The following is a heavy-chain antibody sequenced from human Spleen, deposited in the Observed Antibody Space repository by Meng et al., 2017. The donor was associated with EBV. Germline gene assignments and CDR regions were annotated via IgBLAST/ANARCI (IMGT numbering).Heavy chain of an antibody. CDR1: GFTFSSFG. D-gene: IGHD3-10*01. CDR2: IRRSGDIT. Sequence: EXQLLEXXXGWVQPGXSLRLAXAASGFTFSSFGMNWVRQAPGKGLEWVSVIRRSGDITYYADSVKGRFTVSRDNSRNTLYLQMNSLGAEDTGVYYCAKDRGWFGGIYDFDYWGQGTMVTVSS. J-gene: IGHJ4*02. V-gene: IGHV3-23*01. CDR3: AKDRGWFGGIYDFDY.